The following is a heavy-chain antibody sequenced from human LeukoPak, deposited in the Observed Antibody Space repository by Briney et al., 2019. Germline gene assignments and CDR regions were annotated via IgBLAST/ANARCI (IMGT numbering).Heavy chain of an antibody. Sequence: VASVKVSCKASGYTFTSYDINWVRQATGQGLEWMGWMNPNSGNTGYAQKFQGRVTMTRNTSTSTAYMELSSLRSEDTAVYYCARVRVVRGVNNWFDPWGQGTLVTDSS. V-gene: IGHV1-8*01. D-gene: IGHD3-10*01. CDR2: MNPNSGNT. CDR3: ARVRVVRGVNNWFDP. CDR1: GYTFTSYD. J-gene: IGHJ5*02.